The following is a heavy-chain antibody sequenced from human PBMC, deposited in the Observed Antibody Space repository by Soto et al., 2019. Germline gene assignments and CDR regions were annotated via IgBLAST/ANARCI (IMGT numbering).Heavy chain of an antibody. CDR1: GFSLSTNGVG. Sequence: QIPLKESGPALVKPTQTLTLTCTFSGFSLSTNGVGVGWIRQPPGKALEWLALMYWDDYKHYSPSLKSRLTITKDTSKNQVVLTMTDVDPVDTATYYCAHRMIVVAVRGFDIWGQGTMVTVSS. D-gene: IGHD3-22*01. CDR2: MYWDDYK. V-gene: IGHV2-5*02. CDR3: AHRMIVVAVRGFDI. J-gene: IGHJ3*02.